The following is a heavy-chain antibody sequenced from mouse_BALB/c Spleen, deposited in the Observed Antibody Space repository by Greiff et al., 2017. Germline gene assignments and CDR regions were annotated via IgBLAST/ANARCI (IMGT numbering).Heavy chain of an antibody. Sequence: LQQPGSELVRPGASVKLSCKASGYTFTSYWMHWVKQRPGQGLEWIGNIYPGSGSTNYDEKFKSKATLTVDTSSSTAYMQLSSLTSEDSAVYYCTREGADRYDVAYWGQGTLVTVSA. CDR3: TREGADRYDVAY. CDR2: IYPGSGST. CDR1: GYTFTSYW. D-gene: IGHD2-14*01. J-gene: IGHJ3*01. V-gene: IGHV1S22*01.